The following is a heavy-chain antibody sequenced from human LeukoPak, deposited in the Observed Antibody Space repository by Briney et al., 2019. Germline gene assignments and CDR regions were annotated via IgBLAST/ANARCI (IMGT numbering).Heavy chain of an antibody. Sequence: ASVKVSCKASGYTFTSYGISWVRQAPGQGRESMAWISAYNGNTNYAQKLQGRVTMTRNTSISTAYMELSSLRSEDTAVYYCARGPLYGHPYEGIFYWGQGTLVTVSS. CDR1: GYTFTSYG. J-gene: IGHJ4*02. CDR3: ARGPLYGHPYEGIFY. D-gene: IGHD2-15*01. V-gene: IGHV1-18*01. CDR2: ISAYNGNT.